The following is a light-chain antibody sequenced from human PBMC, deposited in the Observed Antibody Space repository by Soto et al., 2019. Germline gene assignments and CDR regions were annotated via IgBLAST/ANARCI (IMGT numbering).Light chain of an antibody. V-gene: IGKV3D-20*02. CDR2: GAS. Sequence: EVVLTQSRGTLSLSPGARATLSCRASQFVSSTYLAWYQQRPGQAPRLLIYGASSRATGIPDRFSGGGSGMDFTLTISSLEPEDFAVYYCQQRNNWPLTFGGGTKVDIK. CDR1: QFVSSTY. J-gene: IGKJ4*02. CDR3: QQRNNWPLT.